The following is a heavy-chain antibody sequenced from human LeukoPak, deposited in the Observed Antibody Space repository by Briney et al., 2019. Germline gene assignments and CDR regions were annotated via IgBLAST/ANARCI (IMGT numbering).Heavy chain of an antibody. CDR1: GFTVSSNY. J-gene: IGHJ4*02. D-gene: IGHD1-26*01. CDR3: AKGPWRELRPSYFDY. CDR2: ISGSGGST. Sequence: GGSLRLSCAASGFTVSSNYMSWVRQAPGKGLEWVSGISGSGGSTYYADSVKGRFTISRDNSKNTLDLQMNSLRAEDTAVYYCAKGPWRELRPSYFDYWGQGTLVTVSS. V-gene: IGHV3-23*01.